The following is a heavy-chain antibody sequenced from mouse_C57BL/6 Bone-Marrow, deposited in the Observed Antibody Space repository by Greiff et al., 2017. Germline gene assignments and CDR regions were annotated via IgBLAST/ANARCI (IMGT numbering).Heavy chain of an antibody. Sequence: QVQLQQPGAELVMPGASVKLSCKASGYTFTSYWMHWVKQRPGQGLEWIGEIDPSDSYTNYNQKFKGKSTLTVDNSSSTAYMQLSSLTSEDSAVYYCARWAMDYWCQGTSVTVSS. CDR3: ARWAMDY. J-gene: IGHJ4*01. CDR2: IDPSDSYT. CDR1: GYTFTSYW. V-gene: IGHV1-69*01.